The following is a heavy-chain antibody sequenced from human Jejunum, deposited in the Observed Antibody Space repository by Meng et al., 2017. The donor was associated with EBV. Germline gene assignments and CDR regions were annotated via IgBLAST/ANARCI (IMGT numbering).Heavy chain of an antibody. CDR1: RYNFTSYD. CDR3: ARGASYGSALP. D-gene: IGHD5-18*01. CDR2: MDPNSGNT. J-gene: IGHJ5*02. V-gene: IGHV1-8*01. Sequence: QVRRSEAGVKKPGTPVTVYCKASRYNFTSYDINWVRRATGQGLKWMGWMDPNSGNTGYAQKFQGRVTMNRNTSISTAYMELSSLRSEDTAVYYCARGASYGSALPWGQGTLVTVSS.